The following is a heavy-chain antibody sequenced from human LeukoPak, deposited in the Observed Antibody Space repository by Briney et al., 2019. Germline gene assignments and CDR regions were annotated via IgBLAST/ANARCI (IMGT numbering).Heavy chain of an antibody. V-gene: IGHV3-23*01. CDR2: VIGSGGST. J-gene: IGHJ4*02. CDR1: GFSFSSNA. Sequence: GGSLRLSCAASGFSFSSNAMNWVRQAPGKGLEWVSAVIGSGGSTYYADSVKGRFTISRDNSKNTVYLQMNSLRAEDTALYYCAKGWKGNLDYWGQGTLVTVSS. CDR3: AKGWKGNLDY. D-gene: IGHD1-14*01.